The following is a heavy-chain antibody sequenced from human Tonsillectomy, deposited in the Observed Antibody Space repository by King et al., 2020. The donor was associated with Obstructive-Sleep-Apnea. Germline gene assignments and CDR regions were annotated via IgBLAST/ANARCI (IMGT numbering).Heavy chain of an antibody. CDR2: ISWDRGSI. Sequence: VQLVESGGGLVQPGRSLRLSCAASGFTFDDYAMHWVRQAPGKGLEWVSGISWDRGSIGYAVSVKGRFTISRDNAKNFLYLKVNMLRADDTALYYCAKDIGATLVGWFGFDIWGQGTMVTVSS. V-gene: IGHV3-9*01. CDR1: GFTFDDYA. D-gene: IGHD5-12*01. J-gene: IGHJ3*02. CDR3: AKDIGATLVGWFGFDI.